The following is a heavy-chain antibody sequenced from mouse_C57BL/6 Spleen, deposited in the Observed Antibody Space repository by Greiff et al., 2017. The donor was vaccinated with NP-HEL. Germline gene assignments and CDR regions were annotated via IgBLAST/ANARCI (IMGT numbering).Heavy chain of an antibody. V-gene: IGHV1-54*01. CDR2: INPGSGGT. CDR1: GYAFTNYL. Sequence: LQESGAELVRPGTSVKVSCKASGYAFTNYLIEWVKQRPGQGLEWIGVINPGSGGTNYNEKFKGKATLTADKSSSTAYMQLSSLTSEDSAVYFCARYDYDDGDYFDYWGQGTTLTVSS. CDR3: ARYDYDDGDYFDY. J-gene: IGHJ2*01. D-gene: IGHD2-4*01.